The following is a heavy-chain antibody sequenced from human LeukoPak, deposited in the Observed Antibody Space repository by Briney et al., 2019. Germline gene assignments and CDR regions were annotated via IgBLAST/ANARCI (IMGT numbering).Heavy chain of an antibody. J-gene: IGHJ4*02. CDR1: GFIFSSYG. CDR2: IRNDGSNK. CDR3: AKDFSVYYYDSRVLDY. V-gene: IGHV3-30*02. D-gene: IGHD3-22*01. Sequence: GGSLRLSCAASGFIFSSYGMHWVRQAPGKGLEWVAFIRNDGSNKYYADSVKGRFTISRDNSKNTLYLQMNRLRAEDTAVYYCAKDFSVYYYDSRVLDYWGQGTLVTVSS.